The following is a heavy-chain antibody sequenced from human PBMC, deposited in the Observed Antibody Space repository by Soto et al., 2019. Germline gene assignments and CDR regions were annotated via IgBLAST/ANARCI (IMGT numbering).Heavy chain of an antibody. V-gene: IGHV4-59*01. J-gene: IGHJ4*02. D-gene: IGHD1-26*01. Sequence: SETLSLTCTVSGDSISPYYWSWIRQPPGKGLEWIEYIYYSGTTNYNPSLKRRVTLSVDTSKNQFSLKLSPVTAADTAVYYWARASGSYYFDYWGQGTLVTVSS. CDR1: GDSISPYY. CDR2: IYYSGTT. CDR3: ARASGSYYFDY.